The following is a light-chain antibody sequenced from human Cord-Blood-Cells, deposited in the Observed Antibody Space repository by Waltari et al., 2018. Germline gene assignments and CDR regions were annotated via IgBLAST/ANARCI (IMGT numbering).Light chain of an antibody. CDR3: QQRSNWPWT. CDR1: QSVSSY. Sequence: EIVLTQSPATLSLSPGERATLSGRASQSVSSYLAWYQQKPGQAPRLLIYDASNRATGIPARFSGSGSGTDFTLTISILEPEDFAVYYCQQRSNWPWTFGQGTKVEIK. J-gene: IGKJ1*01. V-gene: IGKV3-11*01. CDR2: DAS.